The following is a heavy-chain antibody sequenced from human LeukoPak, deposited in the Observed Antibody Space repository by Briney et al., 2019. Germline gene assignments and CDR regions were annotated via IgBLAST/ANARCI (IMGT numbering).Heavy chain of an antibody. CDR2: ISSSSDFV. CDR3: ARDLAYALFDY. V-gene: IGHV3-48*01. Sequence: GGSLRLSCAASGFTFSSYSMNWVRQAPGKGLEWVSYISSSSDFVYYADSVKGRFTISRDNAKNSLYLQMNSLRAEDTAVYFCARDLAYALFDYWGQGTLVTVSS. CDR1: GFTFSSYS. J-gene: IGHJ4*02. D-gene: IGHD3-16*01.